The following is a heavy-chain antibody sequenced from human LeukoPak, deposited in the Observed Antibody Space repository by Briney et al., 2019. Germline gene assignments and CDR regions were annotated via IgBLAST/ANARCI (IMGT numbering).Heavy chain of an antibody. CDR1: GGSISSSSYY. V-gene: IGHV4-39*07. D-gene: IGHD3-9*01. J-gene: IGHJ5*02. CDR3: ARDRPILTGSMYNWFDP. CDR2: IYYSGST. Sequence: SETLSPTCTVSGGSISSSSYYWGWIRQPPGKGLEWIGSIYYSGSTYYNPSLKSRVTISVDTSKNQFSLKLSSVTAADTAVYYCARDRPILTGSMYNWFDPWGQGTLVTVSS.